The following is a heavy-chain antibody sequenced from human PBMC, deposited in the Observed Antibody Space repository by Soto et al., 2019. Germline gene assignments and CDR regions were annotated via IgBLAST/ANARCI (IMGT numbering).Heavy chain of an antibody. CDR2: ISSSGGST. D-gene: IGHD3-10*01. CDR3: MRPAPRGRHYFYFGMDV. Sequence: PGGSLRLSCAASGFTFSSYAMSWVRQAPGKGLEWVSGISSSGGSTYYADSVKGRFTISRDNSKNTLFLRMNRPRVEDTAVYYCMRPAPRGRHYFYFGMDVWGKGTTVTVSS. V-gene: IGHV3-23*01. CDR1: GFTFSSYA. J-gene: IGHJ6*04.